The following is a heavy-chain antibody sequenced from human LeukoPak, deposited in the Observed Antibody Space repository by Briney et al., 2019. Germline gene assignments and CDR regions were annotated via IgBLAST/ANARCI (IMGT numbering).Heavy chain of an antibody. Sequence: GGSLRLSCAASGFTVSSNYMSWVRQAPGKGLEWVSGINWNGGSTGYADSVKGRFTISRDNAKNSLYLQMNSLRAEDTALYYCARGGGYDRSFYYFDYWGQGTPVTVSS. J-gene: IGHJ4*02. CDR2: INWNGGST. CDR1: GFTVSSNY. V-gene: IGHV3-20*04. D-gene: IGHD5-12*01. CDR3: ARGGGYDRSFYYFDY.